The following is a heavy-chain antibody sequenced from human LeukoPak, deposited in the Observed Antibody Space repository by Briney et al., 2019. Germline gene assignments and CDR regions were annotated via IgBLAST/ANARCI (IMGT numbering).Heavy chain of an antibody. CDR3: ARGDYGGNSGYYYGMDV. V-gene: IGHV4-59*08. J-gene: IGHJ6*02. Sequence: PSKTLSLTCTVSGGSISSYYWNWIRQPPGEGLEWIGYIYYSGSTSYNPSLKSRVTISVDTSKNQFSLNLTSLTAADTAVYYCARGDYGGNSGYYYGMDVWGQGTSVAVSS. CDR2: IYYSGST. D-gene: IGHD4-23*01. CDR1: GGSISSYY.